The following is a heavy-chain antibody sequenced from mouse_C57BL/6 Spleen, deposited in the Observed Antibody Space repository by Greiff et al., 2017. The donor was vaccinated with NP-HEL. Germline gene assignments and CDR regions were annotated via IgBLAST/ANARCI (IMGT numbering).Heavy chain of an antibody. D-gene: IGHD2-5*01. V-gene: IGHV5-17*01. J-gene: IGHJ3*01. Sequence: EVQLKESGGGLVKPGGSLKLSCAASGFTFSDYGMHWVRQAPEKGLEWVAYISSGSSTIYYADTVKGRFTISRDNAKNTLFLQMTSLRSEDTAMYYCARTESNYGWFAYWGQGTLVTVSA. CDR2: ISSGSSTI. CDR3: ARTESNYGWFAY. CDR1: GFTFSDYG.